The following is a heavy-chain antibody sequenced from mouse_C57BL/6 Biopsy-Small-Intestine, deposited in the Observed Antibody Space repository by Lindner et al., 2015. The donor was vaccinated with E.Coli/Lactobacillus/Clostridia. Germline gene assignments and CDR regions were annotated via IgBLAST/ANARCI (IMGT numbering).Heavy chain of an antibody. D-gene: IGHD1-1*01. CDR1: GYAFSSSW. Sequence: VQLQESGPELVKPGASVKISCKASGYAFSSSWMNWVKQRPGKGLEWIGRIYPGDGDTNYNGKFKGKATLTTDKSSSTAYMQLSSLTSEDSAVYFCARNYYYGSSYLDYWGQGTTLTVSS. CDR3: ARNYYYGSSYLDY. CDR2: IYPGDGDT. J-gene: IGHJ2*01. V-gene: IGHV1-82*01.